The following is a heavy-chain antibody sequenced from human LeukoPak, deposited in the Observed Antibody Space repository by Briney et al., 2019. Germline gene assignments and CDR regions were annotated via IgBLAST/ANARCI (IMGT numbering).Heavy chain of an antibody. D-gene: IGHD6-13*01. J-gene: IGHJ4*02. CDR1: GYTFTSYY. Sequence: GASGKVSCKASGYTFTSYYMHWVRQAPGQGLEWMGIINPSGGSTSYAQKFQGRVTMTRDMSTSTVYMELSSLRSEDTAVYYCARDLSIIAAAGTNFDYWGQGTLVTVSS. CDR2: INPSGGST. V-gene: IGHV1-46*01. CDR3: ARDLSIIAAAGTNFDY.